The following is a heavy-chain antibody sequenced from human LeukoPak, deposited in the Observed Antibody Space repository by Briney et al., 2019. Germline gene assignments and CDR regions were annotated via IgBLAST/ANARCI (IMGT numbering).Heavy chain of an antibody. V-gene: IGHV3-48*01. CDR2: ISSSSSTI. CDR1: GFTFSSYS. D-gene: IGHD2-15*01. J-gene: IGHJ3*02. Sequence: GGSLRLSCAASGFTFSSYSMNWVRQAPGKGLEWVSYISSSSSTIYYADSVKGRFTISRDNAKNSLYLQMNSLRAEDTAVYYCARDANCSGGSCYAENAFDIWGQGTMVTVSS. CDR3: ARDANCSGGSCYAENAFDI.